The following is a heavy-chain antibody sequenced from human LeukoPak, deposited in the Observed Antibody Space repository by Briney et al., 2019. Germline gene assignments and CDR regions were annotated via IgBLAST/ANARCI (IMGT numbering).Heavy chain of an antibody. J-gene: IGHJ4*02. V-gene: IGHV4-59*01. Sequence: PSETLSLTCPVSGGSISSYYWSWIRQPPGKGLEWIGYIDYSGSTNYNPSLKSRVTISVDTSQNQFSLKLSSVTAADTAVYYCARHSGYSYGHDYWGQGTLVTVSS. CDR2: IDYSGST. CDR3: ARHSGYSYGHDY. D-gene: IGHD5-18*01. CDR1: GGSISSYY.